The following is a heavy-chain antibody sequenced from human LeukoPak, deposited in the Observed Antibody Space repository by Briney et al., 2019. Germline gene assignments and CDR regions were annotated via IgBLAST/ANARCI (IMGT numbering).Heavy chain of an antibody. CDR1: GFTVSSNY. V-gene: IGHV3-53*01. Sequence: GGSLRLFCAVSGFTVSSNYMNWVRQAPGKGLEWVSVIYSGGMTYYADSVKGRFTISRDTSKNTLYLQMVSLRDEDTAVYYCARAQRYCSGDNCYSGHDYCGRGTLVTVSS. CDR3: ARAQRYCSGDNCYSGHDY. CDR2: IYSGGMT. D-gene: IGHD2-15*01. J-gene: IGHJ4*02.